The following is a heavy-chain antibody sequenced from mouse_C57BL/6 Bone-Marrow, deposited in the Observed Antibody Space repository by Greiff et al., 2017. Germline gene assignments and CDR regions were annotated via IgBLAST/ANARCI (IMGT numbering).Heavy chain of an antibody. V-gene: IGHV8-12*01. D-gene: IGHD1-1*01. CDR2: IYWDDDK. Sequence: QVTLKESGPGILQSSQTLSLTCSFSGFSLSTSGMGVSWIRQPSGKGLEWLAHIYWDDDKRYNPSLKSRLTISKDTSRNQVFLKITSVDTADTATYYCARRAYYYGSSYPYAMDYWGQGTSVTVSS. CDR3: ARRAYYYGSSYPYAMDY. J-gene: IGHJ4*01. CDR1: GFSLSTSGMG.